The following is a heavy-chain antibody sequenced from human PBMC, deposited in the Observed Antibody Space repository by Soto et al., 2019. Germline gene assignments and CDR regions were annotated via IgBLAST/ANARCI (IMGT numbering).Heavy chain of an antibody. J-gene: IGHJ6*02. CDR3: VIQGIGPLHGLGDV. CDR2: VYNTGGT. V-gene: IGHV4-59*08. D-gene: IGHD3-10*01. Sequence: QVQLQQSGPGLVKPSETLSLTCTVSSGPTSSHNWGWIRQPPGRGLEWIGYVYNTGGTSYNPTLRSRVTLSADPSTKNISLPLSSVTAADTAVYYCVIQGIGPLHGLGDVWGQGTTVSVSS. CDR1: SGPTSSHN.